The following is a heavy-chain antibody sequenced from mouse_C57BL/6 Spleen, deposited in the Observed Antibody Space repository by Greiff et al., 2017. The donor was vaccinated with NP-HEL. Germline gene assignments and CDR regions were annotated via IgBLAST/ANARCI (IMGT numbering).Heavy chain of an antibody. CDR2: IHPNSGST. CDR3: ARQLTGTYWFAY. V-gene: IGHV1-64*01. J-gene: IGHJ3*01. CDR1: GYTFTSYW. Sequence: VQLQQPGAELVKPGASVKLSCKASGYTFTSYWMHWVKQRPGQGLEWIGMIHPNSGSTNYNEKFKSKATLTVDKSSSTAYMQLSSLTSEDSAVYYCARQLTGTYWFAYWGQGTLVTVSA. D-gene: IGHD4-1*01.